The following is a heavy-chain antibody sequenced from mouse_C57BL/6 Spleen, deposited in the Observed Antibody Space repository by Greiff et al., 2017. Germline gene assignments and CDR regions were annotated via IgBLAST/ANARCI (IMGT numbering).Heavy chain of an antibody. D-gene: IGHD2-1*01. CDR1: GYTFTDYE. CDR3: TRVMVTGGNYGRGFDY. V-gene: IGHV1-15*01. J-gene: IGHJ2*01. CDR2: IDPETGGT. Sequence: VKVVESGAELVRPGASVTLSCKASGYTFTDYEMHWVKQTPVHGLEWIGAIDPETGGTAYNQKFKGKAILTADKSSSTAYMALRSLTSEDSAVYYCTRVMVTGGNYGRGFDYWGQGTTLTVSS.